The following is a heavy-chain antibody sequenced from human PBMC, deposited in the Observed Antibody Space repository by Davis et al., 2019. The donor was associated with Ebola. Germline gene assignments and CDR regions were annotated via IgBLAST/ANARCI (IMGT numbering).Heavy chain of an antibody. V-gene: IGHV1-46*01. CDR1: GYTFTSYY. CDR2: INPRGGST. J-gene: IGHJ5*02. Sequence: AASVKVSCKASGYTFTSYYMHWVRQAPGQGLEWMGIINPRGGSTSYAQKFQGRVTMTRDTSTSTAYMELSSLRSEDTAVYYCAREGGGVVTPRGWFDPWGQGTLVTVSS. D-gene: IGHD4-23*01. CDR3: AREGGGVVTPRGWFDP.